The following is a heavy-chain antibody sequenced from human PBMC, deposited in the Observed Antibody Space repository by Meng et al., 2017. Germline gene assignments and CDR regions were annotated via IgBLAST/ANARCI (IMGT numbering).Heavy chain of an antibody. CDR2: IYYSGST. Sequence: VRLLASGGGLVQPVGSLRLPCAASGFTFSSYAMSWVRQAPGKGLEWIGYIYYSGSTYYNPSRKSRVTISVDTSKNQFSLKLSSVTAADTAVYYCAGITMSRAGDYWGQGTPVTVSS. V-gene: IGHV4-59*06. D-gene: IGHD3-22*01. CDR1: GFTFSSYA. J-gene: IGHJ4*02. CDR3: AGITMSRAGDY.